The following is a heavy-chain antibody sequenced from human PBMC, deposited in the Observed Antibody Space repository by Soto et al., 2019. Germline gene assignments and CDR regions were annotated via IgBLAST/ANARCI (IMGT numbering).Heavy chain of an antibody. V-gene: IGHV4-30-2*01. D-gene: IGHD6-19*01. CDR3: ARAGGLGAVAVDY. Sequence: QLQLQESGSGLVKPSQTLSLNCAVSGGSIRSGGYSWSWIRQPPGKGLEWIGYIYHSGSTYYNPSLKSRVTISVDRSKNQFSLKLSSVTAADTAVYYCARAGGLGAVAVDYWGQGTLVTVSS. CDR2: IYHSGST. CDR1: GGSIRSGGYS. J-gene: IGHJ4*02.